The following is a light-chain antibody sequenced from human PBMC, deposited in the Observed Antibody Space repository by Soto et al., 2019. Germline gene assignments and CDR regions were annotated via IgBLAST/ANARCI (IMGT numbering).Light chain of an antibody. J-gene: IGKJ4*01. V-gene: IGKV1-6*01. CDR1: QGIRND. CDR2: ATS. CDR3: LQDYSYPLT. Sequence: IPMTQSPSSLSASVGDRVTITCRASQGIRNDVGWYQQKPGRAPSLLIYATSTQQTGVPSRFSGSGSGTDFTLTISSLQPEDFATYYCLQDYSYPLTFGGGTKVEIK.